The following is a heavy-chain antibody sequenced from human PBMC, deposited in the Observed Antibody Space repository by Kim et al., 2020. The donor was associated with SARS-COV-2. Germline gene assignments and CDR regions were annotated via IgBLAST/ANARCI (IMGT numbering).Heavy chain of an antibody. D-gene: IGHD6-13*01. CDR1: GGSFSGYY. CDR2: INHSGST. J-gene: IGHJ5*02. CDR3: ARMGDSSSWYFGFDP. V-gene: IGHV4-34*01. Sequence: SETLSLTCAVYGGSFSGYYWSWIRQPPGKGLEWIGEINHSGSTNYNPSLKSRVTISVDTSKNQFSLKLSSVTAADTAVYYCARMGDSSSWYFGFDPWGQGTLVTVSS.